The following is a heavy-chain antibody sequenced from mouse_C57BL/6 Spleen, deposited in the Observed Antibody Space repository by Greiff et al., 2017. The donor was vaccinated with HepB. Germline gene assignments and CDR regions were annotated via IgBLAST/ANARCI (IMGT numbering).Heavy chain of an antibody. J-gene: IGHJ2*01. D-gene: IGHD1-1*01. CDR2: INPGSGGT. V-gene: IGHV1-54*01. CDR1: GYAFTNYL. CDR3: ARHYYGSSYDYFDY. Sequence: VQLQQSGAELVRPGTSVKVSCKASGYAFTNYLIEWVKQRPGQGLEWIGVINPGSGGTNYPEKFKGKATLTADKASSTAYMQISSLTSEDSAVYFSARHYYGSSYDYFDYWGQGTTLTVSS.